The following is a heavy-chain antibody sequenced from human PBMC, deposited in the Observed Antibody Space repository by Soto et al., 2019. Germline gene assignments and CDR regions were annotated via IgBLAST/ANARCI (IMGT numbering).Heavy chain of an antibody. J-gene: IGHJ6*03. CDR1: GDTFSSYS. CDR3: ATDGGSTSSSAYNCCMDV. V-gene: IGHV1-69*08. Sequence: QAQLVQSGAEVKRPGSSVKVSCKASGDTFSSYSISWVRQAPGQGLEWMGRIIPMVGTPNYAQKFQGRVTFSADKSTSTAYMVLNSLISDDTSVYYCATDGGSTSSSAYNCCMDVWGKGTPVTVSS. CDR2: IIPMVGTP. D-gene: IGHD3-16*01.